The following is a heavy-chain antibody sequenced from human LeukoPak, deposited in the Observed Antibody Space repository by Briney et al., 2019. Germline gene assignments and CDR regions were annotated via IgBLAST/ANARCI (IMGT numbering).Heavy chain of an antibody. CDR2: ISGTGGST. CDR3: TRVGYIDEGIDY. D-gene: IGHD5-24*01. CDR1: GFTFNSYA. V-gene: IGHV3-23*01. Sequence: GGSLRLSCAASGFTFNSYAVNWVRQAPGKGLEWVSTISGTGGSTFYADSLKGRFTISRDNSKNTVYMQMNSLRAEDTAIYYCTRVGYIDEGIDYWGQGTLVTVSS. J-gene: IGHJ4*02.